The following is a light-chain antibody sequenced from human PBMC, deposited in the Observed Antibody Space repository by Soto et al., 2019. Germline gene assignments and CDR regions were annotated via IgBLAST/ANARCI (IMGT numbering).Light chain of an antibody. CDR2: AAS. Sequence: QSPSSLAAFVGDRVTITCRESQDIVNFLAWYQQKPGKVPKILIYAASTLQSGVPSRFSGSGSGTDFTLTISSLQPEDFAVYYCQHYNYWPYTFGQGTKVDIK. J-gene: IGKJ2*01. CDR3: QHYNYWPYT. CDR1: QDIVNF. V-gene: IGKV1-27*01.